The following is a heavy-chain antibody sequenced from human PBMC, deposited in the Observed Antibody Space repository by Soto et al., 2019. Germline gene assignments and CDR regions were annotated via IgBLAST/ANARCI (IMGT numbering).Heavy chain of an antibody. J-gene: IGHJ5*02. CDR3: AKDRGSGWYGGWFDP. V-gene: IGHV3-30*18. CDR1: GFTFSSYG. CDR2: ISYDGSNK. Sequence: SGGSLRLSCAASGFTFSSYGMHWVRQAPGKGLEWVAVISYDGSNKYYADSVKGRFTISRDNSKNTLYLQMNSLRAEDTAVYYCAKDRGSGWYGGWFDPWGQGTLVTVSS. D-gene: IGHD6-19*01.